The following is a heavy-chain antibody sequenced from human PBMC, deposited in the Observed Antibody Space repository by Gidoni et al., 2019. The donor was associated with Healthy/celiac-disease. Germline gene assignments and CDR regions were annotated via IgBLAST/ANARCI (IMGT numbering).Heavy chain of an antibody. CDR1: VCSISSSSYY. CDR2: IYYSGST. J-gene: IGHJ4*02. CDR3: ARVNTGSSWYRSY. V-gene: IGHV4-39*07. Sequence: QLQLQESGPGLVKPSETLSLTCTVSVCSISSSSYYWGWIRQPPGKGLEWIGSIYYSGSTYYNPSLKSRVTISVDTSKNQFSLKLSSVTAADTAVYYCARVNTGSSWYRSYWGQGTLVTVSS. D-gene: IGHD6-13*01.